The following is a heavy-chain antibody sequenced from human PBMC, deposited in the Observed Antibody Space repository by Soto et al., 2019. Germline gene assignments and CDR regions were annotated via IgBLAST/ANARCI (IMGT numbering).Heavy chain of an antibody. V-gene: IGHV3-23*01. Sequence: GGSMRLSCAASGLTFSSYAMSWVRQAPGKGLEWVSAISGSGGSTYYADSVKGRFTISRDNSKNTLYLQMDSLRAEDTAVYYCAKDGYRGSGRYYYYMDVWGKGTTVTVSS. J-gene: IGHJ6*03. CDR3: AKDGYRGSGRYYYYMDV. CDR1: GLTFSSYA. CDR2: ISGSGGST. D-gene: IGHD3-10*01.